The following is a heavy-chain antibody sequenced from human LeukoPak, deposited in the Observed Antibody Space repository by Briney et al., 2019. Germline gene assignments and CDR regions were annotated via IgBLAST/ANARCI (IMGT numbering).Heavy chain of an antibody. CDR2: INHSGST. D-gene: IGHD3-16*02. CDR1: GGPIIASH. Sequence: SETLSLTCAVSGGPIIASHWSWIRQPPGKGLEWIGEINHSGSTNYNPSLKSRVTISVDTSKNQFSLKLSSVTAADTAVYYCARGRSGYRNYFDYWGQGTLVTVSS. V-gene: IGHV4-34*01. J-gene: IGHJ4*02. CDR3: ARGRSGYRNYFDY.